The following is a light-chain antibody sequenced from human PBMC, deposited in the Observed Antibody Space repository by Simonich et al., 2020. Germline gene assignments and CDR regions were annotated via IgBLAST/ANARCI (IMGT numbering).Light chain of an antibody. CDR3: SSYTSSSTLV. J-gene: IGLJ3*02. CDR2: EVS. CDR1: SSDVGGYNY. V-gene: IGLV2-14*01. Sequence: QSALTKPASVSGSPGQSITISCTGTSSDVGGYNYVSWYQQHPGKAPKLMIYEVSKRPSGVANRFAGSKSGNTASLTISGLQAEDEADYYCSSYTSSSTLVFGGGTKLTVL.